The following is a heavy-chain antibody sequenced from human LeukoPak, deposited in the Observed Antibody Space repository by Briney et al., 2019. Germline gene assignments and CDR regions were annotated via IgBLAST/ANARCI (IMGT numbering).Heavy chain of an antibody. V-gene: IGHV4-31*03. Sequence: SETLSLTCTVSGGSISSGGYYWSWVRQHPGKGLEWIGYIYYSGSTYYNPSLKSRVTISIDTSKNQFSLRLSSVTAADTAVYYCARDLSLDYWGQGTLVTVSS. J-gene: IGHJ4*02. CDR3: ARDLSLDY. CDR1: GGSISSGGYY. D-gene: IGHD3-16*01. CDR2: IYYSGST.